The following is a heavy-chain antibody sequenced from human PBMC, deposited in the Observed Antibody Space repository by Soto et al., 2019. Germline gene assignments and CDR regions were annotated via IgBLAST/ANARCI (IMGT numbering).Heavy chain of an antibody. Sequence: QVQLVESGGGVVQPGRSLRLSCAAAGFTLSRFDMHWVRQAPGKGLEWVPVIWFDGSNKYYAESVKGRFTISSDNSKNTLYLQMNSLRAEDTAVYYCAREMRTATLYRWVTFDIWGQGTIVTVSS. CDR1: GFTLSRFD. D-gene: IGHD2-15*01. CDR2: IWFDGSNK. J-gene: IGHJ3*02. V-gene: IGHV3-33*01. CDR3: AREMRTATLYRWVTFDI.